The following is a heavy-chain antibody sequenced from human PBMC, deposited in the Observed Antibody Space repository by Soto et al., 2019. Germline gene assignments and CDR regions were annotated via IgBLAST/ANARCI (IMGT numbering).Heavy chain of an antibody. CDR2: TYYSGST. V-gene: IGHV4-61*01. Sequence: QVQLQESGPGLVKPSETLSLTCTVSGGSVSSGSYYWSWIRQPPGKGLEWIGYTYYSGSTNYNPSLNTRVTISVDTSKNQFSLKVSSVTAADTAVYYCARGIEGWYQGRYYYGMDVWGQGTTVTVSS. CDR3: ARGIEGWYQGRYYYGMDV. J-gene: IGHJ6*02. D-gene: IGHD6-19*01. CDR1: GGSVSSGSYY.